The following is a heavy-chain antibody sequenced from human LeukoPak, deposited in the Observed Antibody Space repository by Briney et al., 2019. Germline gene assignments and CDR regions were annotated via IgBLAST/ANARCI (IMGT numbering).Heavy chain of an antibody. D-gene: IGHD6-13*01. CDR3: ARDGYSSSWYAPYYYYYYMDV. Sequence: GGSLRLSCAASGFTFSSYAMSWVRQAPGKGLEWVANIKQDGSEKYYVDSVKGRFTISRDNAKNSLYLQMNSLRAEDTAVYYCARDGYSSSWYAPYYYYYYMDVWGKGTTVTVSS. CDR1: GFTFSSYA. J-gene: IGHJ6*03. V-gene: IGHV3-7*01. CDR2: IKQDGSEK.